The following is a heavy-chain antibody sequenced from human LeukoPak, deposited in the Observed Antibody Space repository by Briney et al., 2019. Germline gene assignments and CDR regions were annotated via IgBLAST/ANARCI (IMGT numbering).Heavy chain of an antibody. CDR3: AGEEDSGYDYDY. J-gene: IGHJ4*02. CDR2: ITNSGNSK. D-gene: IGHD5-12*01. CDR1: EFTFSSYS. Sequence: GGSLRLSCAASEFTFSSYSMNWVRQAPGKGLEWVSYITNSGNSKSYADSVKGRFTISRDNSKNTLYLQMNSLRAEDTAVYYCAGEEDSGYDYDYWGQGTLVTVSS. V-gene: IGHV3-48*01.